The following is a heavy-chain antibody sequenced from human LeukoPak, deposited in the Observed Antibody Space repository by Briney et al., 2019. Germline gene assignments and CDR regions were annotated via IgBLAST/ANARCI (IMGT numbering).Heavy chain of an antibody. CDR3: AKADYYDSSGYYYGKFDY. V-gene: IGHV3-9*01. D-gene: IGHD3-22*01. Sequence: PGGSLRLSCAASGFTFDDYAMHWVRQAPGKGLEWVSGISWNSGSIGYADSVKGRFTISRDNAKNSLYLQTNSLRAEDTALYYCAKADYYDSSGYYYGKFDYWGQGTLVTVSS. CDR2: ISWNSGSI. J-gene: IGHJ4*02. CDR1: GFTFDDYA.